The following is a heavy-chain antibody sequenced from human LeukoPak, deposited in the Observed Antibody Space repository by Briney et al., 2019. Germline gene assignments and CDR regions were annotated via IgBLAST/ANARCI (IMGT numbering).Heavy chain of an antibody. V-gene: IGHV1-8*02. CDR2: MNPNSGNT. CDR1: GYTFTSYD. CDR3: ARGRGLLWFGELLEIDY. D-gene: IGHD3-10*01. Sequence: ASVKVSCKASGYTFTSYDINWVRQATGQGLEWMGWMNPNSGNTGYAQKFQGRVTMTRDTSISTAYMELSRLRSDDTAVYYCARGRGLLWFGELLEIDYWGQGTLVTVSS. J-gene: IGHJ4*02.